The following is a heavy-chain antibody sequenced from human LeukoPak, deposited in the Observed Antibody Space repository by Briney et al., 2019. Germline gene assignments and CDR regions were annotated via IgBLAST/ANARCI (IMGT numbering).Heavy chain of an antibody. CDR3: ARDSGYDSSGNPTFDY. J-gene: IGHJ4*02. CDR2: INPNSGGT. Sequence: GASVKVSCKASGYTFTGYYMHWVRQAPGQGLEWMGWINPNSGGTNYAQKFQGRVTMTRDTSISTAYLELSRLRSDDTAVYYCARDSGYDSSGNPTFDYWGQGTLVTVSS. D-gene: IGHD3-22*01. V-gene: IGHV1-2*02. CDR1: GYTFTGYY.